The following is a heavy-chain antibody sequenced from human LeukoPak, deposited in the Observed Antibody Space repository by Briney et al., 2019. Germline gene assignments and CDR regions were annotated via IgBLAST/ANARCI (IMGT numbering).Heavy chain of an antibody. V-gene: IGHV4-39*07. D-gene: IGHD1-14*01. CDR1: GGSISSSSYY. Sequence: SETLSLTCTVSGGSISSSSYYWGWIRQPPGKGLEWIGEINHSGSTNYNPSLKSRVTISVDTSKNQFSLKLSSVTAADTAVYYCARGPLEPFDYWGQGTLVTVSS. CDR3: ARGPLEPFDY. J-gene: IGHJ4*02. CDR2: INHSGST.